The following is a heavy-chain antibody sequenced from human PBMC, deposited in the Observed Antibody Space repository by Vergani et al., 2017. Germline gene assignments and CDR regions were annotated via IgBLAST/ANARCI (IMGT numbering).Heavy chain of an antibody. D-gene: IGHD1-1*01. Sequence: QVQLQESGPGLVKRSGTLSLTCAVSGGSISSSNWWSWVRQPPGKGLEWIGEIYHSGSTNYNPSLKSRVTISVDKSKNQFSLKLSSVTAADTAVYYCARFLSGTTIYYYYGMDVWDQGTTVTVSS. V-gene: IGHV4-4*02. J-gene: IGHJ6*02. CDR3: ARFLSGTTIYYYYGMDV. CDR2: IYHSGST. CDR1: GGSISSSNW.